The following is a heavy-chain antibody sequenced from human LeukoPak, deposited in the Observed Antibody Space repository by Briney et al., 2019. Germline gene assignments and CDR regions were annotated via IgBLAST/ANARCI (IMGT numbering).Heavy chain of an antibody. CDR3: ASSRSSLYGMDV. CDR2: VYHSGST. D-gene: IGHD6-19*01. V-gene: IGHV4-4*02. CDR1: GGSISSSNW. Sequence: PSETLSLTCAVSGGSISSSNWWSWVRQPPGKGLEWIGEVYHSGSTNYNPSLKSRVTISVDKSKNQFSLKLSSVTAADTAVYYCASSRSSLYGMDVWGQGTTVTVSS. J-gene: IGHJ6*02.